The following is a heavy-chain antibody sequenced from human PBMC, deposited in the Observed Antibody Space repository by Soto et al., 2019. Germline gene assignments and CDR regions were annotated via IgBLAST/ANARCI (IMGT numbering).Heavy chain of an antibody. CDR1: GGTFSSYA. CDR2: IIPIVGTA. CDR3: VSRVVVPAMHTRYCYCGMDV. Sequence: QVQLVQSGAEVKKPGSSVKVSCKASGGTFSSYAISWVRQAPGQGLEWMGGIIPIVGTANYAQKFQCRVTITADESTSPVYIELISMRSEYRAVYYFVSRVVVPAMHTRYCYCGMDVSGQGTTLTVSS. V-gene: IGHV1-69*01. J-gene: IGHJ6*02. D-gene: IGHD2-21*02.